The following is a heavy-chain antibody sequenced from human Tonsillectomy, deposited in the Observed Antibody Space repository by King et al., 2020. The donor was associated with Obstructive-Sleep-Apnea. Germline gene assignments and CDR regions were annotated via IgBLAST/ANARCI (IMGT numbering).Heavy chain of an antibody. CDR3: ARLRAGQGSNAFDY. V-gene: IGHV4-34*01. Sequence: VQLQQWGPGLLKPSETLSLTCAVYGESFSGCYWTWIRHPPGKGLEWIGEINHSGSTIYSPSLKSRVTISVDTSKNQFSLNLSSVTAADTAVYYCARLRAGQGSNAFDYWGQGTLVTVSS. J-gene: IGHJ4*02. D-gene: IGHD1-26*01. CDR2: INHSGST. CDR1: GESFSGCY.